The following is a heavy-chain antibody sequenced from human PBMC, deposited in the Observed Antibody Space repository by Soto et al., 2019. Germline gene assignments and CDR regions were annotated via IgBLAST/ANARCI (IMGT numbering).Heavy chain of an antibody. J-gene: IGHJ4*02. V-gene: IGHV4-39*01. D-gene: IGHD2-2*01. Sequence: SETLSLTCTVSGGSISSSSYYWGWIRQPPGKGLEWSGGIYYSGNIYYNPSLKSRVTISVDTSKNQFSLKLSSVAAADTAVYYCARHGGYCSSSSCYAYFDYWGQGIVVTVSS. CDR1: GGSISSSSYY. CDR2: IYYSGNI. CDR3: ARHGGYCSSSSCYAYFDY.